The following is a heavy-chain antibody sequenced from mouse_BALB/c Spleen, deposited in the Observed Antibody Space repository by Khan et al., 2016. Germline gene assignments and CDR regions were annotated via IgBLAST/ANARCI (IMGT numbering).Heavy chain of an antibody. D-gene: IGHD2-14*01. CDR2: IYPADGDT. CDR1: GYAFSGYW. J-gene: IGHJ3*01. Sequence: QVQLQQSGAELVRPGSSVKISCKASGYAFSGYWMNWVKQRPGQGLEWIGQIYPADGDTNYNGKFKGKATLTADKSSSTAYMQLSSLTSEDSAVYFCARGTPFASWGQGTLVTVSA. CDR3: ARGTPFAS. V-gene: IGHV1-80*01.